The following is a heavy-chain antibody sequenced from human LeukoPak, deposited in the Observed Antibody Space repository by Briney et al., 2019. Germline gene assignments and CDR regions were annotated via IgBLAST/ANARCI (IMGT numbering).Heavy chain of an antibody. D-gene: IGHD6-13*01. CDR2: INPNNGGT. V-gene: IGHV1-2*02. J-gene: IGHJ4*02. CDR3: ARDRGSSWFADY. Sequence: ASVKVSCKASGYTLTAYYIHWVRQAPGQGLEWMGWINPNNGGTKYAQRFRGRVTMTSDTSISTAYMELSRLRSDDTAIYYCARDRGSSWFADYWGQGSLVTVSS. CDR1: GYTLTAYY.